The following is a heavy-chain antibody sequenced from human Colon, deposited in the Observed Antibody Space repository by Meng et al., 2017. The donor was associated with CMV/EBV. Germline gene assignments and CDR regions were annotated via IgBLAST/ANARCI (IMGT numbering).Heavy chain of an antibody. V-gene: IGHV4-39*07. CDR1: GGSISTKSYY. CDR3: ASIPRGILIRLFDF. D-gene: IGHD2-15*01. Sequence: SGGSISTKSYYWGWIRQPPGKGLEWIGSVYYNGNTYLNPSLESRVTMSRDTSKNQFSLKLSSVTAADTAVYYCASIPRGILIRLFDFWGQGTLVTVSS. J-gene: IGHJ4*02. CDR2: VYYNGNT.